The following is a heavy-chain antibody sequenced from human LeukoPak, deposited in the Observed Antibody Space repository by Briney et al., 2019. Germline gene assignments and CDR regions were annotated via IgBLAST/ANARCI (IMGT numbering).Heavy chain of an antibody. Sequence: GGSLRLSCAASGFTFSTFAMIWVRQPPGKGLEWVSSIFPSGGEIHYADSVKGRFTISRDNAKNSLYLQMNSLRAEDTAVYYCARAITNYGYIFDYWGQGTLVTVSS. CDR2: IFPSGGEI. J-gene: IGHJ4*02. CDR1: GFTFSTFA. V-gene: IGHV3-21*01. CDR3: ARAITNYGYIFDY. D-gene: IGHD5-18*01.